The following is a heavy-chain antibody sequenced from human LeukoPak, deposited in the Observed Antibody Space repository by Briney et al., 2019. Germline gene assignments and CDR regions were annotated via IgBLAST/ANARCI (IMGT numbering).Heavy chain of an antibody. D-gene: IGHD3-10*01. V-gene: IGHV3-53*01. CDR1: GGSISSYY. CDR3: ARAALWFGEGPAFDY. J-gene: IGHJ4*02. Sequence: ETLSLTCTVSGGSISSYYWSWIRQPPGKGLEWVSVLYGGGSTYYADSVKGRFTISRDNSKNTLYLQMNSLKAEDTAVYYCARAALWFGEGPAFDYWGQGTLVTVVS. CDR2: LYGGGST.